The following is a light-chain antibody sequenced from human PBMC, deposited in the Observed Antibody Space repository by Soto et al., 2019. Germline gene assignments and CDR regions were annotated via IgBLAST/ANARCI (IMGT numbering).Light chain of an antibody. J-gene: IGKJ2*01. CDR2: AAS. CDR3: QQCYSTPYT. Sequence: DIQMTQSPSSLSASVGDRVTITCRASQSISTYLNWYQQKPGKAPKVLIYAASSLQSGVPSRFSGSGSGADFTLTISSLQPEDFATYYCQQCYSTPYTFGQGTKLELK. CDR1: QSISTY. V-gene: IGKV1-39*01.